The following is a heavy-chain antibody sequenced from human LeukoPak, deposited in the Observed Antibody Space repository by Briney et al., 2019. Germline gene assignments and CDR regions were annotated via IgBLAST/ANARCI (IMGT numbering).Heavy chain of an antibody. J-gene: IGHJ4*02. CDR3: ARARSGSYPDY. CDR2: TYYRSQWYT. D-gene: IGHD1-26*01. Sequence: SQTLSLTCAISGDSVSRNWIRQSPSRGLEWLGRTYYRSQWYTDYAGSVQSRIIIDPDTSKNQFSLQLNSVTPEDTAVYYCARARSGSYPDYWGQGTLVTVSS. CDR1: GDSVSR. V-gene: IGHV6-1*01.